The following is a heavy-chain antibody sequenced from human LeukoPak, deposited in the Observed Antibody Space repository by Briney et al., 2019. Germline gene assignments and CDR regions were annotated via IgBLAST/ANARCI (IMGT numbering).Heavy chain of an antibody. D-gene: IGHD5-12*01. V-gene: IGHV3-30*18. CDR3: AKGATQKWLRFGLRFGGYDDAFDI. CDR1: GFTFISYG. Sequence: GRSLRLSCAASGFTFISYGMHWVRQAPGKGLEWVAVISYDGSNKYYADSVKGRFTISRDNSKNTLYLQMNSLRAEDTAVYYCAKGATQKWLRFGLRFGGYDDAFDIWGQGTMVTVSS. J-gene: IGHJ3*02. CDR2: ISYDGSNK.